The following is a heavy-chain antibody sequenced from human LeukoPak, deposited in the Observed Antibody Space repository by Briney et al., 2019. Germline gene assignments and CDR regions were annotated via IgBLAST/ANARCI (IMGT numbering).Heavy chain of an antibody. J-gene: IGHJ4*02. D-gene: IGHD3-9*01. CDR3: TGDRRGKWDKYLDR. V-gene: IGHV3-30*04. CDR2: TSYDGTNK. Sequence: GGSLRLSCAASGFTFSDHVMHWVRQAPGKGLECVAGTSYDGTNKYEADSVKGRFIISRDNSKNTLFLQMNSLRPEDTAVYFCTGDRRGKWDKYLDRWGQGTLVTVSS. CDR1: GFTFSDHV.